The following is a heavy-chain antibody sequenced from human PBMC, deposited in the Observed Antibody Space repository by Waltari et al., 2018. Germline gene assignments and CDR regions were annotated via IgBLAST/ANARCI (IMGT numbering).Heavy chain of an antibody. Sequence: QVQLQESGPGLVKPSESLSLTCTVSNGSLSTSDYYWAWIRQPPGKRPEGIGAVYSSGSTYYNPSLQSRVTISMDTSKKHFSLNLNSVTAADTAIYYCASQLELRYNYFDYWGQGMPVTVSS. V-gene: IGHV4-39*02. CDR3: ASQLELRYNYFDY. J-gene: IGHJ4*02. CDR1: NGSLSTSDYY. CDR2: VYSSGST. D-gene: IGHD1-7*01.